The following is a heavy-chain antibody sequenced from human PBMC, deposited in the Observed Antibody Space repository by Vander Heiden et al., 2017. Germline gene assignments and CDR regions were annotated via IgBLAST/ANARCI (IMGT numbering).Heavy chain of an antibody. J-gene: IGHJ6*04. V-gene: IGHV3-23*01. D-gene: IGHD3-10*01. CDR2: LSGSGGST. CDR1: GFPFHNYG. Sequence: EVQLLESGGSLVQPGGSLRLSCAAYGFPFHNYGMTWVRQAPGKGLEWVSGLSGSGGSTYYADSVKGRFTISRDNSKNTMYLQMNSLRVEDTAVYYCAKDWYYYGSGSPGMDVWGKGTTVTVSS. CDR3: AKDWYYYGSGSPGMDV.